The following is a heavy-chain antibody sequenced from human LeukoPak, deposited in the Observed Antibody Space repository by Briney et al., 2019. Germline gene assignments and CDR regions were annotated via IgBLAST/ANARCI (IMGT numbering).Heavy chain of an antibody. Sequence: PSGALSVTCAVSGGSISSSNWWSGVRQTPGNGLEWLGEIYLSASTNYNTSLKSRVTISVDKSKNQFSLKLSSVTAADTAVYYCARGLAYYYDSSGHSYYWGQGTLVTVSS. D-gene: IGHD3-22*01. CDR3: ARGLAYYYDSSGHSYY. V-gene: IGHV4-4*02. J-gene: IGHJ4*02. CDR2: IYLSAST. CDR1: GGSISSSNW.